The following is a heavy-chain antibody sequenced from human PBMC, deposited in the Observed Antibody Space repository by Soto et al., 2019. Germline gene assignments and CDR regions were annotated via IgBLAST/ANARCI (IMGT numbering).Heavy chain of an antibody. Sequence: QVQLQESGPGLVKPSETLSLTCTVSGGSISSYYWSWIRQPPGKGLEWIGYIYYSGSTHYNPSLQSRGTISVDTSKNQFSLKLSSVTAADTAVYYCARRWGRTFDYWGQGPLVTVSS. CDR3: ARRWGRTFDY. CDR1: GGSISSYY. J-gene: IGHJ4*02. D-gene: IGHD7-27*01. V-gene: IGHV4-59*08. CDR2: IYYSGST.